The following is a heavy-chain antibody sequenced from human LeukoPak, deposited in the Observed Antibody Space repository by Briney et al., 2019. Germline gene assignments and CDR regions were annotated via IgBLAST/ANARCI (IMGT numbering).Heavy chain of an antibody. J-gene: IGHJ4*02. CDR3: ARQTGSGLFILP. CDR1: GVSISSSYSY. V-gene: IGHV4-39*01. CDR2: IYYTGNT. Sequence: SETLSLTCTVSGVSISSSYSYWGWIRQPPGMGLEWIGSIYYTGNTYYNASLKSQISISIDTSKNQFSLKLTSVTAADTAVYYCARQTGSGLFILPGGQGTLVTVSS. D-gene: IGHD3/OR15-3a*01.